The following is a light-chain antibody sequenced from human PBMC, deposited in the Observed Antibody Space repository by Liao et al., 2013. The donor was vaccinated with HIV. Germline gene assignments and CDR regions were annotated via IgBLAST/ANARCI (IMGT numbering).Light chain of an antibody. J-gene: IGLJ1*01. Sequence: SYDLTQPPSVSVSPGQTANITCSGDYLGDKYASWYQQRPGHSPVLVIYQDNIRPSGIPERFSGSTSGNTATLTISGTQAIDEADYYCQTWDSTSYVFGTGTKVIVL. CDR3: QTWDSTSYV. CDR1: YLGDKY. CDR2: QDN. V-gene: IGLV3-1*01.